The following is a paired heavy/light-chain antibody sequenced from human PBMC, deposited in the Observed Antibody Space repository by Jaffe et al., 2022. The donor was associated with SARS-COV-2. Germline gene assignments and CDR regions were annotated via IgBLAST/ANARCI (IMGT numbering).Light chain of an antibody. CDR2: EDS. Sequence: NFMLTQPHSVSESPGKTVIISCTGNSGNIASNYVQWYQQRPGSAPTIVIYEDSQRPSGVPDRFSGSIDGSSNSASLTISGLQTEDEADYYCQSYDGSSPHVVFGGGTKLTVL. J-gene: IGLJ2*01. V-gene: IGLV6-57*02. CDR3: QSYDGSSPHVV. CDR1: SGNIASNY.
Heavy chain of an antibody. J-gene: IGHJ4*02. CDR3: AYLSERDYRAAIY. CDR2: MYYSGNT. D-gene: IGHD3-16*02. CDR1: GGSISSSSYY. Sequence: QPQLQESGPGLVKSSETLSLTCTVSGGSISSSSYYWGWIRQPPGKGLEWIGGMYYSGNTDYNPSLKSRVTISADTSKNQFSLRLSSVTAADMGVYYCAYLSERDYRAAIYWGQGTLVTVSS. V-gene: IGHV4-39*01.